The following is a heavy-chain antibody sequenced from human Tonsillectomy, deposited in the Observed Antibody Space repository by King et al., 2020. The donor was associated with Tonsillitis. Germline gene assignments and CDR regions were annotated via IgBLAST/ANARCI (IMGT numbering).Heavy chain of an antibody. Sequence: VQLVESGGGVVQPGTSLRLSCAASGFTFGNYGIHWVRQAPGKGLEGVALIAYDASDENYADSVKGRFTISRDNSKNTLYLEMNSLRVEDTAVYYCAKDGIALSDWYFDLWGRGTLVTVSS. D-gene: IGHD3-16*02. CDR1: GFTFGNYG. CDR2: IAYDASDE. V-gene: IGHV3-30*18. J-gene: IGHJ2*01. CDR3: AKDGIALSDWYFDL.